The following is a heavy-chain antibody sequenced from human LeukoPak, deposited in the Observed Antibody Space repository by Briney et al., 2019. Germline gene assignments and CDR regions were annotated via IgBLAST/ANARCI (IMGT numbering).Heavy chain of an antibody. V-gene: IGHV4-59*05. CDR1: GGSISSYY. J-gene: IGHJ4*02. Sequence: SETLSLTCTVSGGSISSYYVSWIRQPPGKGLEWIGSISYSGITYYNPSLKNRVTISRDTSNNQFSLKLSSVTAADTAVYYCARAWHEGANIDYWGQGTLVTVSS. D-gene: IGHD1-26*01. CDR2: ISYSGIT. CDR3: ARAWHEGANIDY.